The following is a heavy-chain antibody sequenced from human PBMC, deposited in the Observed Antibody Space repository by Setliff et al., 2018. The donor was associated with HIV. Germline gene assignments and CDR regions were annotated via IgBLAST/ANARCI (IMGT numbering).Heavy chain of an antibody. Sequence: PGGSLRLSCAASGFTFSSYAMTWVRQAPGKGLEWVSSITGSGDSTYYANSVKGRFTISRDSSKNTLSLQMSSLRAEDTALYYCATGGMAAAGPGGGQGTLVTVS. CDR1: GFTFSSYA. CDR3: ATGGMAAAGPG. V-gene: IGHV3-23*01. CDR2: ITGSGDST. D-gene: IGHD6-13*01. J-gene: IGHJ4*02.